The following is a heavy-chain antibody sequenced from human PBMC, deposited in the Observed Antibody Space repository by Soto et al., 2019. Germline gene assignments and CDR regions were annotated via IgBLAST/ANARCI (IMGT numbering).Heavy chain of an antibody. J-gene: IGHJ2*01. CDR3: ARKGSRSGDHKHWYFDL. CDR2: ITGSGTTT. Sequence: EVQLLESGGGLVQPGGSLRLSCAASGFTFSSYAMTWVRQAPGKGLEWISTITGSGTTTYYADSERGRFTISRDNSKNALYLQVNSLRAEDTAVYYCARKGSRSGDHKHWYFDLWGRGTLVTVSS. V-gene: IGHV3-23*01. CDR1: GFTFSSYA. D-gene: IGHD1-26*01.